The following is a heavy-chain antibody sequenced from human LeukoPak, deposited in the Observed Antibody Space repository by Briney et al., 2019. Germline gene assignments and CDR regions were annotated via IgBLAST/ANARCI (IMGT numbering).Heavy chain of an antibody. CDR3: ARRAYYESGGYYLFDY. Sequence: GESLKISCKGSGYSPTSYWIGWVRQMPGKGLEWMGIIYPGDSDTRYSPSFQGQVTISADKSINTAYLQWSSLKASDTAMYYCARRAYYESGGYYLFDYWGQGTMVTVSS. V-gene: IGHV5-51*01. D-gene: IGHD3-22*01. J-gene: IGHJ4*02. CDR1: GYSPTSYW. CDR2: IYPGDSDT.